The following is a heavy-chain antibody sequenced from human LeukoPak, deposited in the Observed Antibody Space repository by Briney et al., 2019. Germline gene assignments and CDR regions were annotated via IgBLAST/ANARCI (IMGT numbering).Heavy chain of an antibody. CDR3: ARDRDDRNAFDI. Sequence: SETLSLTCTVSGGSISSYYWSWIRQPPGKGLGWIGYIYYSGSTNYNPSLKSRVTISVDTSKNQFSLKLSSVTAADTAVYYCARDRDDRNAFDIWGQGTMVTVSS. V-gene: IGHV4-59*01. CDR2: IYYSGST. D-gene: IGHD3-22*01. CDR1: GGSISSYY. J-gene: IGHJ3*02.